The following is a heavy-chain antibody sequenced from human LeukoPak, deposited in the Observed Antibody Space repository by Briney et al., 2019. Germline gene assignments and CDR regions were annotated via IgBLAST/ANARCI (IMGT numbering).Heavy chain of an antibody. CDR3: ASPTKTTYYYDSSGYHRRNGAFDI. CDR2: IIPILGIA. D-gene: IGHD3-22*01. CDR1: GFTFSSYA. Sequence: GGSLRLSCAASGFTFSSYAISWVRQAPGQGLEWMGRIIPILGIANYAQKFQGRVTITADKSTSTAYMELSSLRSEDTAVYYCASPTKTTYYYDSSGYHRRNGAFDIWGQGTMVTVSS. J-gene: IGHJ3*02. V-gene: IGHV1-69*04.